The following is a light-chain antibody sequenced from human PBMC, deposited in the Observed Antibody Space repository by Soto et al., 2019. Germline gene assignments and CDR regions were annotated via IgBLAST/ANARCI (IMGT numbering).Light chain of an antibody. CDR2: GAS. Sequence: EIVMTQSPATLSVSPGERATLSCRASQSVSSNLAWYQQKPGQAPRLLISGASTRATGIPARFSGSGSGTEFTLTISSLQCEDFAVYYCQQYNNWPFTFGPGTKVDIK. CDR1: QSVSSN. V-gene: IGKV3-15*01. CDR3: QQYNNWPFT. J-gene: IGKJ3*01.